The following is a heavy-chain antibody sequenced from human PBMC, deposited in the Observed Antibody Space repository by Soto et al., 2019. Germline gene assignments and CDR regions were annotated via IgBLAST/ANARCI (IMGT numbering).Heavy chain of an antibody. CDR2: FSADNGNI. V-gene: IGHV1-18*01. D-gene: IGHD6-19*01. CDR3: ARTKYSSGWYGGYYFDN. Sequence: QVQLVQSGAEVKKPGASVKVSCKASGYTFTSNGISWVRQAPGQGLEWMTWFSADNGNINYAQKLQGRVTMTTDTSTSTTYMELRSLRSDDTAVYYCARTKYSSGWYGGYYFDNWGQGTLVTVSS. J-gene: IGHJ4*02. CDR1: GYTFTSNG.